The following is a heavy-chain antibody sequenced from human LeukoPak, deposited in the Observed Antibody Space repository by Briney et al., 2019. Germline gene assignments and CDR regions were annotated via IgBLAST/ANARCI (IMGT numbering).Heavy chain of an antibody. CDR2: ITTSGTYI. D-gene: IGHD1/OR15-1a*01. Sequence: PGGSLRLSCAASGFTFTRFNMNWVRQAPGKGLELVSSITTSGTYIYYADSVKGRFTISRDNTRNSLYLQMNSLRAEDTAVYYCARDPPRGSWNRVIFDYWGQGTLVTVSS. J-gene: IGHJ4*02. CDR3: ARDPPRGSWNRVIFDY. V-gene: IGHV3-21*04. CDR1: GFTFTRFN.